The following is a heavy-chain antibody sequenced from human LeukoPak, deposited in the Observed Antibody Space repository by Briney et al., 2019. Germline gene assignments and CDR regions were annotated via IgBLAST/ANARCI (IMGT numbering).Heavy chain of an antibody. CDR2: ISAYNGNT. CDR1: GYTFTGYY. D-gene: IGHD3-10*01. V-gene: IGHV1-18*04. J-gene: IGHJ5*02. Sequence: ASVKVSCKASGYTFTGYYMHWVRQAPGQGLEWMGWISAYNGNTNYAQKLQGRVTMTTDTSTSTAYMELRSLRSDDTAVYYCARVVFNYYGSGSSSDDPWGQGTLVTVSS. CDR3: ARVVFNYYGSGSSSDDP.